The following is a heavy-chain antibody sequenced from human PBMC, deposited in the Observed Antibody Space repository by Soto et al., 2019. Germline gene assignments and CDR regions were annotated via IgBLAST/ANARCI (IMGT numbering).Heavy chain of an antibody. D-gene: IGHD6-19*01. CDR2: ISSSGSTT. CDR3: ARGAPYSSGCYALITYYDYGMDV. Sequence: GGSLRLFGADSGFTFSDYYMSWIRQATGKGLEWVSYISSSGSTTYYADSVKGRFTISRDNAKNSLYLQMNSLRAEDTAVYYCARGAPYSSGCYALITYYDYGMDVWRQGTRVTVSS. CDR1: GFTFSDYY. V-gene: IGHV3-11*01. J-gene: IGHJ6*02.